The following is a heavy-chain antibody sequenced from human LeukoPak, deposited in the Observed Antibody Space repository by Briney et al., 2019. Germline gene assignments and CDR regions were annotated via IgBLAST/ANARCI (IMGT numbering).Heavy chain of an antibody. J-gene: IGHJ3*02. V-gene: IGHV3-23*01. Sequence: NPGGSLRLSCAASGFTFSSYGMHWVRQAPGKGPEWVSAISGSGGSTYYADSVKGRFTISRDNSKNTLYLQMNSLRAEDTAVYYCAKDNSRGDAFDIWGQGTMVTVSS. CDR1: GFTFSSYG. CDR3: AKDNSRGDAFDI. CDR2: ISGSGGST.